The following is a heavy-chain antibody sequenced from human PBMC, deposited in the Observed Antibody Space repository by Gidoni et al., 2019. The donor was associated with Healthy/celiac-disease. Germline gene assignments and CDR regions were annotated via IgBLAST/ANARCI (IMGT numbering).Heavy chain of an antibody. CDR2: IDPSDSYT. CDR3: ARRGYDHVNYYGMDV. Sequence: EAQLVQSGAAVKKPGESLRISCKGSGYSFTSYWISWVRQMPGKGLEWMGRIDPSDSYTNYSPSFQGHVTISADKSISTAYLQWSSLKASDTAMYYCARRGYDHVNYYGMDVWGQGTTVTVSS. CDR1: GYSFTSYW. V-gene: IGHV5-10-1*03. J-gene: IGHJ6*02. D-gene: IGHD1-1*01.